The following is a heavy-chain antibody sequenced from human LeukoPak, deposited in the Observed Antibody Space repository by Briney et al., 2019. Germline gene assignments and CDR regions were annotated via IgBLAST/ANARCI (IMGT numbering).Heavy chain of an antibody. CDR3: ARGGADRGVYDILTGYYPYYFDY. D-gene: IGHD3-9*01. CDR1: GGSISSYY. V-gene: IGHV4-59*01. Sequence: SETLSLTCTVSGGSISSYYRSWIRQPPGKGLEWIGYIYYSGSTNYNPSLKSRVTISVDTSKNQFSLKLSSVTAADTAVYYCARGGADRGVYDILTGYYPYYFDYWGQGTLVTVSS. J-gene: IGHJ4*02. CDR2: IYYSGST.